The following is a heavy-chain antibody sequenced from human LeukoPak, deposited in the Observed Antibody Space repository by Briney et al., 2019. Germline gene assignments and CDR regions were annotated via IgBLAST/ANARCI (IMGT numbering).Heavy chain of an antibody. D-gene: IGHD2-15*01. CDR2: INWYGTER. CDR1: GFSFTDNW. Sequence: GGSLRLSCAASGFSFTDNWMHWVRQAPGRGLVWASRINWYGTERNYADSVKGRFTISRDNAKNMLFLQMNSLRVEDMGVYYCAKDGSGYCSGGSCYSGYYYYMDVWGKGTTVTVSS. CDR3: AKDGSGYCSGGSCYSGYYYYMDV. V-gene: IGHV3-74*01. J-gene: IGHJ6*03.